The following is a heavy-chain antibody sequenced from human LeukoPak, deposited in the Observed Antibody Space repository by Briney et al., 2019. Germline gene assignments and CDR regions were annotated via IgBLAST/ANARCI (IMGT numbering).Heavy chain of an antibody. D-gene: IGHD3-10*01. J-gene: IGHJ6*03. V-gene: IGHV1-69*06. CDR2: IIPIFGTA. CDR1: GGTFSSYA. Sequence: SVKVSCKASGGTFSSYAISWVRQAPGQGLEWMGGIIPIFGTANYAQKFQGRVTITADISTSTAYMELSSLRSEDTAVYYCARDRGYYGSGSSRYYYYYYMDVWGKGTTVTVSS. CDR3: ARDRGYYGSGSSRYYYYYYMDV.